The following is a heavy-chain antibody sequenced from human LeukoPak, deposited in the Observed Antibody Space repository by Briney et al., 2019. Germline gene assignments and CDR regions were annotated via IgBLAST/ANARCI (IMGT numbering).Heavy chain of an antibody. V-gene: IGHV4-61*02. CDR2: IYTSGST. CDR3: ARGTWRYYFHY. CDR1: GGSISSGSYY. D-gene: IGHD3-3*01. J-gene: IGHJ4*02. Sequence: PSETLSLTCTVSGGSISSGSYYWSWIRQPAGKGLEWIGRIYTSGSTNHNPSLKSRVTISVDTSKNQFSLKLSSVTAADTAVYYCARGTWRYYFHYWGQGTLVTVSS.